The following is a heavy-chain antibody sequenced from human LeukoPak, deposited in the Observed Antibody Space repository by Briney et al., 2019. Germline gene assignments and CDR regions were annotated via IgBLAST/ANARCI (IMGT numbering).Heavy chain of an antibody. V-gene: IGHV1-69*06. CDR1: GGTFSSYA. CDR2: IIPIFGTA. CDR3: ARGRGLLWFGELFATKDFDY. J-gene: IGHJ4*02. Sequence: SVKVSCKASGGTFSSYAISWVRQAPGQGLEWTGGIIPIFGTANYAQKFQGRVTITADKSTSTAYMELSSLRSEDTAVYYCARGRGLLWFGELFATKDFDYWGQGTLVTVSS. D-gene: IGHD3-10*01.